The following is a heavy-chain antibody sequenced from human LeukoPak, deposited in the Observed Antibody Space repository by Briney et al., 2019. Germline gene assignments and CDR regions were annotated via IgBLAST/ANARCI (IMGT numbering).Heavy chain of an antibody. CDR3: ARGGLRYSRYYFDS. V-gene: IGHV1-18*01. CDR1: GYTFISYG. D-gene: IGHD3-9*01. CDR2: ISAYDGKT. J-gene: IGHJ4*02. Sequence: ASVRVSCKASGYTFISYGISWVRQAPGQGLEWKGWISAYDGKTNYAQNVQGRLTMTTDTSTSTVYMQLRSLRSDDTAVYYCARGGLRYSRYYFDSWGQGTPVTVSS.